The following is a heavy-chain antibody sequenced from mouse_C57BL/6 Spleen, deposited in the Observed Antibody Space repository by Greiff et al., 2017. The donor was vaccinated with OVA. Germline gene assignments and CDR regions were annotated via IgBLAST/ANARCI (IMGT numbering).Heavy chain of an antibody. Sequence: VQLQQPGAELVKPGASVKLSCKASGYTFTSYWMQWVKQRTGQGLEWIGEIDPSDSYTNYKQKFKGKATLTVDTSSSTAYMQLSSLTSEDSAVYYCARGNWDGARDYWGQGTTLTVSS. V-gene: IGHV1-50*01. J-gene: IGHJ2*01. CDR2: IDPSDSYT. CDR1: GYTFTSYW. CDR3: ARGNWDGARDY. D-gene: IGHD4-1*01.